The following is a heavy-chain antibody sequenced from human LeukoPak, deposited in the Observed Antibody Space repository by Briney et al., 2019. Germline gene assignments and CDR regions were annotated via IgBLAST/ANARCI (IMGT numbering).Heavy chain of an antibody. CDR3: ARGGGYCGGNCYGIDY. CDR2: ISSSSSTI. D-gene: IGHD2-21*01. J-gene: IGHJ4*02. V-gene: IGHV3-48*01. Sequence: GGSLRLSCAASGFTFSSYSMNWVRQAPGKGLEWVSYISSSSSTIYYADSVKGRFTISRDNAKNSLYLQMNSLRAEDTAVYYCARGGGYCGGNCYGIDYWGQGTLVTVSS. CDR1: GFTFSSYS.